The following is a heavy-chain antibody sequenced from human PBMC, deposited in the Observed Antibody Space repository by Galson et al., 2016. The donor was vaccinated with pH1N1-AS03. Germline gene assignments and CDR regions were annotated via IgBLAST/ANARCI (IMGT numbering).Heavy chain of an antibody. CDR2: INTDSGGT. V-gene: IGHV1-2*02. J-gene: IGHJ3*01. D-gene: IGHD6-13*01. CDR1: GYAFTDYN. Sequence: SVKVSCKASGYAFTDYNMHLLRQAPGQGLEWMAWINTDSGGTDYAQKFQGRLTMTRDASISTTYMELSSLRSDDTAVYYCVRGSPYSSSTNYAFEFWGRGTMVTVSS. CDR3: VRGSPYSSSTNYAFEF.